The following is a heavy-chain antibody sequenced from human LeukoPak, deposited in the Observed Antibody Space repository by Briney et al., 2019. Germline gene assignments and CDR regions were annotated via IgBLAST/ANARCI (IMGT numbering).Heavy chain of an antibody. J-gene: IGHJ3*02. CDR2: IKSKTDGGTT. Sequence: PGGSLRLSCAASGFTFSSYWMSWVRQAPGKGLEWVGRIKSKTDGGTTDYAAPVKGRFTISRDDSKNTLYLQMNSLKTEDTAVYYCTTVGNYGSAIRNAFDIWGQGTMVTVSS. CDR1: GFTFSSYW. V-gene: IGHV3-15*01. CDR3: TTVGNYGSAIRNAFDI. D-gene: IGHD3-10*01.